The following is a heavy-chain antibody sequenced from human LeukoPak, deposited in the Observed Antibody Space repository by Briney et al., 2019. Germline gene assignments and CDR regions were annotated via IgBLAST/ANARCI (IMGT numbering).Heavy chain of an antibody. CDR1: GFIVSSNY. J-gene: IGHJ4*02. V-gene: IGHV3-53*01. D-gene: IGHD3-22*01. CDR3: ARELDYDSSGYSDY. CDR2: IYSDGST. Sequence: PGGSLRLSCAASGFIVSSNYMSWVRQAPGKGLEWVSIIYSDGSTYYADSVKGRFTISRDNSKNTLYLQMNSLRAEDTAVYYCARELDYDSSGYSDYWGQGTLVTVSS.